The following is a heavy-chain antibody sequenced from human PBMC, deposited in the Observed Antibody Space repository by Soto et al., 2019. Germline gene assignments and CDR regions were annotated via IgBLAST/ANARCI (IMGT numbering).Heavy chain of an antibody. J-gene: IGHJ4*02. D-gene: IGHD3-22*01. CDR3: ARDVRAYYDSSGYFDY. V-gene: IGHV1-46*01. CDR2: INPSGGST. Sequence: QVQLVQSGAEVKKPGASVKVSCKASGYTFTSYYMHWVRQAPGQGLEWMGIINPSGGSTSYAQKFQGRVTMTRDTSTSKVYMELSSLRSEDTAVYYCARDVRAYYDSSGYFDYWGQGTLVTVSS. CDR1: GYTFTSYY.